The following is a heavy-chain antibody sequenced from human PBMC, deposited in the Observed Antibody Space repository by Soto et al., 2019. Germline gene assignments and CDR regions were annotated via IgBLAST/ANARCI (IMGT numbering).Heavy chain of an antibody. CDR2: ISAYNGNT. D-gene: IGHD5-12*01. CDR3: ARAHIVATIPVVHFDL. J-gene: IGHJ2*01. V-gene: IGHV1-18*04. CDR1: GYTFTSYG. Sequence: ASVKVSCKASGYTFTSYGISWVRQAPGQGLEWMGWISAYNGNTNYAQKLQGRVAMTTDTSTSTAYMELRSLRSDDTAVYYCARAHIVATIPVVHFDLWGRGTLVTVSS.